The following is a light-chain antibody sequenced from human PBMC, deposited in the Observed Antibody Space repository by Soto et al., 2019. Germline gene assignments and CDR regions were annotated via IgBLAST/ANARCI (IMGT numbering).Light chain of an antibody. V-gene: IGKV3-20*01. CDR3: LQDFSYPRT. CDR2: GAS. J-gene: IGKJ1*01. Sequence: EVVLTQSPGTLSLSPGERAALSCRASQTISSSYLAWYQQKPGQAPRLLIYGASSRATGIPDRFSGSGSGTDFTLTISSLQPEDSATYYCLQDFSYPRTFGQGTKVEIK. CDR1: QTISSSY.